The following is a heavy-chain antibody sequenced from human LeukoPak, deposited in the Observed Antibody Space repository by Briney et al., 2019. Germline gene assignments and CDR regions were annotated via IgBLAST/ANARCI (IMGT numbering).Heavy chain of an antibody. D-gene: IGHD3-10*01. V-gene: IGHV1-69*13. CDR2: IIPIFGTA. CDR3: AMESTINPLLWFGENWFDP. CDR1: GGTFSSYA. J-gene: IGHJ5*02. Sequence: ASVKVSCKASGGTFSSYAISWVRQAPGQGLEWMGGIIPIFGTANYAQKFQGRVTITADESTSTAYMELSSLRSEDTAVYYCAMESTINPLLWFGENWFDPWGQGTLVTVSS.